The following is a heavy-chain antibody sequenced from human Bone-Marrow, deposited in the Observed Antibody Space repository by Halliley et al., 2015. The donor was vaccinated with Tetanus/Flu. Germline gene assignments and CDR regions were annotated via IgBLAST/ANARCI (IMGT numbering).Heavy chain of an antibody. CDR2: TSGSGAYT. V-gene: IGHV3-21*06. Sequence: SLRLSCAASRFDFSTHSMNWVRQAPGKGLEWVSSTSGSGAYTFYADSVKGRFTISRDNAKNSLYLQMNSLRAEDTAIYYCARDPAVVVQWVAGTGHPFDYWGQGTLVTVSS. CDR3: ARDPAVVVQWVAGTGHPFDY. D-gene: IGHD6-19*01. CDR1: RFDFSTHS. J-gene: IGHJ4*02.